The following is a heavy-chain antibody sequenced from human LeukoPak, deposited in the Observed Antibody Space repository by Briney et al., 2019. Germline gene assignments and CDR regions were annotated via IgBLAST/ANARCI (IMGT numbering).Heavy chain of an antibody. CDR2: IWYDGSEK. CDR1: GFTFSSHG. J-gene: IGHJ4*02. CDR3: ARYGGYHSSGPFDY. Sequence: GGSLRLSCVASGFTFSSHGMHWVRQAPGKGLEWVSIIWYDGSEKYYADSVKGRFTISRDNSKNTVYLQMNSLRAEDTAVYYCARYGGYHSSGPFDYWGQGTLVTVSS. V-gene: IGHV3-33*01. D-gene: IGHD3-22*01.